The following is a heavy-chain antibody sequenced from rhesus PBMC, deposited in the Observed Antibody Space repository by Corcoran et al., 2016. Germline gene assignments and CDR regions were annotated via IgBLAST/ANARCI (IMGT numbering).Heavy chain of an antibody. V-gene: IGHV4-106*01. CDR2: IYGSGGGT. CDR1: GGSISDDYY. CDR3: ASLIAAAYFDY. Sequence: QVQLQESGPGLVKPSETLSLTCAVSGGSISDDYYWSWIRQPPGKGLEWIGYIYGSGGGTNYNPSLKNRVTISIATSKNHFSLTLSSVTAADTAVYYCASLIAAAYFDYWGQGVLVTVSS. D-gene: IGHD6-25*01. J-gene: IGHJ4*01.